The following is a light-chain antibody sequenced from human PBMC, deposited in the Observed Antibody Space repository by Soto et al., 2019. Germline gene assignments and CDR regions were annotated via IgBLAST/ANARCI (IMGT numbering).Light chain of an antibody. Sequence: EIVMTQSPATLSISPGERATLSCRAGQSVSSNLAWYQQKPGQAPRLLIYGASTRATGIPARFSGSGSGTELTITISSLQSEDFAVYYCQQYYDWPITFGQGTRLEIK. V-gene: IGKV3-15*01. CDR1: QSVSSN. CDR2: GAS. J-gene: IGKJ5*01. CDR3: QQYYDWPIT.